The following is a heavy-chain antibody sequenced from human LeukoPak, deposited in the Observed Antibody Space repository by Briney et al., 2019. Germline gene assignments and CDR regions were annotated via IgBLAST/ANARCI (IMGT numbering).Heavy chain of an antibody. Sequence: KTSETLSLTCAVYGGSFSGYYWSWIRQPPGKGLEWIGEINHSGSTNYNPSLKSRVTISVDTSKNQFSLKLSSVTAADTAVYYCAKPGSSRGIAGRRPTKYYFDYWGQGTLVTVSS. V-gene: IGHV4-34*01. CDR1: GGSFSGYY. D-gene: IGHD6-6*01. CDR2: INHSGST. J-gene: IGHJ4*02. CDR3: AKPGSSRGIAGRRPTKYYFDY.